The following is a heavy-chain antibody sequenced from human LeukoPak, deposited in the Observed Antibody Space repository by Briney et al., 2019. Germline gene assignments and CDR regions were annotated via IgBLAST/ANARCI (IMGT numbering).Heavy chain of an antibody. CDR2: IIPILGIA. CDR1: GGTFSSYA. Sequence: SVKVSCKASGGTFSSYAISWVRQAPGQGLGWMGRIIPILGIANYAQKFQGRVTITADKSTSTAYMELSSLRSEDTAVYYCARRYYCCGMDVWGQGTTVTVSS. CDR3: ARRYYCCGMDV. J-gene: IGHJ6*02. D-gene: IGHD3-10*01. V-gene: IGHV1-69*04.